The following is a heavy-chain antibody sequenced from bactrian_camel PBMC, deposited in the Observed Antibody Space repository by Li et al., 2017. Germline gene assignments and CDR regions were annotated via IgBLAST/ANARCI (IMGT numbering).Heavy chain of an antibody. CDR1: QYTHDSYC. V-gene: IGHV3S55*01. CDR2: LEREERT. Sequence: HVQLVESGGGSVQAGGSLKLSCKFSQYTHDSYCLGWFRQTPGKDREEVATLEREERTTYADFVQGRFTISRDYAENTLYLQMNNLKPEDTGTYYCVADWVCTTRAEYWGQGTQVTVS. CDR3: VADWVCTTRAEY. J-gene: IGHJ4*01. D-gene: IGHD2*01.